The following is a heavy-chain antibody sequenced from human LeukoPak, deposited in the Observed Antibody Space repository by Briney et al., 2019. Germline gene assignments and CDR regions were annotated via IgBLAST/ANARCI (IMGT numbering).Heavy chain of an antibody. CDR2: INHSGST. J-gene: IGHJ4*02. Sequence: GSLRLSCAASGFTFSSYAMSWVRQAPGKGLEWIGEINHSGSTNYNPSLESRVTISVDTSKNQFSLKLSSVTAADTAVYYCARGRGGVISYWGQGTLVTVSS. V-gene: IGHV4-34*01. CDR1: GFTFSSYA. D-gene: IGHD3-10*01. CDR3: ARGRGGVISY.